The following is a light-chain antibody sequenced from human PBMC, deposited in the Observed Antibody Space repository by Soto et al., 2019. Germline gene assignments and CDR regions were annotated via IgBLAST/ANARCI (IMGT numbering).Light chain of an antibody. Sequence: DIQMTQSPSSLSASVGDRVTITCQASQDISNYLNWYQQKPGKAPKLLIHDASHLETGVPPRFSGSGSGTDFTFTISSLQPEDIATYYCQQYDNLPLTFGPGTKVDIK. J-gene: IGKJ3*01. CDR2: DAS. CDR3: QQYDNLPLT. CDR1: QDISNY. V-gene: IGKV1-33*01.